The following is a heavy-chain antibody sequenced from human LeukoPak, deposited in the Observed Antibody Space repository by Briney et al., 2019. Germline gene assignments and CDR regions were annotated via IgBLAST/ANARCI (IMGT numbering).Heavy chain of an antibody. CDR2: IYHSGST. Sequence: SETLSLTCTVSGGSMSSYYWNWIRQPPGKGLEWIGEIYHSGSTNYNPSLKSRVTISVDKSKNQFSLKLSSVTAADTAVYYCARDISWLGFDYWGQGILVTVSS. J-gene: IGHJ4*02. CDR1: GGSMSSYY. V-gene: IGHV4-59*12. D-gene: IGHD6-19*01. CDR3: ARDISWLGFDY.